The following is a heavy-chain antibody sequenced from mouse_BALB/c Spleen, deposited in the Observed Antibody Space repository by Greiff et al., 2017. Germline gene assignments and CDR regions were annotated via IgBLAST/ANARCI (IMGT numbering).Heavy chain of an antibody. CDR1: GYTFTSYW. Sequence: QVQLQQSGTVLARPGASVKMSCKASGYTFTSYWMHWVKQRPGQGLEWIGYINPSTGYTEYNQKFKDKATLTADKSSSTAYMQLSSLTSEDSAVYYCARKRGGAMDYWGQGTSVTVSS. J-gene: IGHJ4*01. V-gene: IGHV1-4*01. CDR2: INPSTGYT. CDR3: ARKRGGAMDY.